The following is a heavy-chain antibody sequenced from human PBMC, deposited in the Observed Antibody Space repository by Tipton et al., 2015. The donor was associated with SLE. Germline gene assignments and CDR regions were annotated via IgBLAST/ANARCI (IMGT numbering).Heavy chain of an antibody. Sequence: TLSLNCTVSGGSIRSSRHFWGWIRQPPGKGLEWIGVLYYSGNTYYNPPLKSPVTLSIDTSKNQFSLKMRSVTAADTAVYCCARGYCSDGVCYGFGFFDYWGQGNLVTVSS. CDR1: GGSIRSSRHF. J-gene: IGHJ4*02. V-gene: IGHV4-39*07. CDR3: ARGYCSDGVCYGFGFFDY. D-gene: IGHD2-8*01. CDR2: LYYSGNT.